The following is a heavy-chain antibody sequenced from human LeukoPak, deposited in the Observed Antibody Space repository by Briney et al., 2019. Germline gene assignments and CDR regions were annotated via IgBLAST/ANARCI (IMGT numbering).Heavy chain of an antibody. Sequence: SETLSLTCTVSGGSISSYYWSWIRQPPGKGLEWIGYIYYSGSTNYNPSLKSRVTISVDTSKNQFSLKLSSVTAADTAVYYCARGRNRYCTNGVCYAYYYYYGMDVWGQGTTVTVSS. CDR2: IYYSGST. J-gene: IGHJ6*02. CDR1: GGSISSYY. CDR3: ARGRNRYCTNGVCYAYYYYYGMDV. D-gene: IGHD2-8*01. V-gene: IGHV4-59*12.